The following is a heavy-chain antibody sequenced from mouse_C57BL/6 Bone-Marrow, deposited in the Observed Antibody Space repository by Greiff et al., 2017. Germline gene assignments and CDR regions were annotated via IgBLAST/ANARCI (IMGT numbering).Heavy chain of an antibody. J-gene: IGHJ2*01. D-gene: IGHD1-2*01. Sequence: VQLQQPGAELVKPGASVKLSCKASGYTFTSYWMHWVKQRPGQGLEWIGMIHPNSGSTNYNEKFKSKATLTVDKSSSTAYMQLSSLTSEDSAVYYCARRLLTSYYFDDWGQGTTLTVSS. CDR3: ARRLLTSYYFDD. CDR1: GYTFTSYW. CDR2: IHPNSGST. V-gene: IGHV1-64*01.